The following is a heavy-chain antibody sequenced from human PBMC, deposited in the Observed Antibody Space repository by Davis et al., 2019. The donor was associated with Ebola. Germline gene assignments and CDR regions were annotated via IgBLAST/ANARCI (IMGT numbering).Heavy chain of an antibody. J-gene: IGHJ6*02. CDR1: GYTFTSYY. Sequence: AASVKVSCKASGYTFTSYYMHWVRQAPGQGLEWMGIINPSGGSTSYAQKFQGRVTITADESTSTAYMELSGLRSEDTAVYYCARDYDFWSGYQYYYYGMDVWGQGTTVTVSS. D-gene: IGHD3-3*01. V-gene: IGHV1-46*01. CDR2: INPSGGST. CDR3: ARDYDFWSGYQYYYYGMDV.